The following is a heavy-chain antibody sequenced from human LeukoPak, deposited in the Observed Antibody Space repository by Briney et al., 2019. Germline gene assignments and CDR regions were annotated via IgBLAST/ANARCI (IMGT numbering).Heavy chain of an antibody. Sequence: KSGGSLRLSCAASGFTFSSYSMNWVRQAPGKGLEWVSSISSSSSYIYYADSVKGRFTISRDNAKNSLYLQMNSLRAEDTAVYYCARDRPSRYYDSSGYPSDYWGQGTLVTVSS. V-gene: IGHV3-21*01. J-gene: IGHJ4*02. CDR1: GFTFSSYS. D-gene: IGHD3-22*01. CDR3: ARDRPSRYYDSSGYPSDY. CDR2: ISSSSSYI.